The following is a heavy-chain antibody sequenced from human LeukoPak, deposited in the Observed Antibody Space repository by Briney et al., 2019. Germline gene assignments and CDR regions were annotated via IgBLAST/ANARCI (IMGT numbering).Heavy chain of an antibody. CDR3: ARRAAGSWEPNYYYYYMDV. Sequence: ASVKVSCKASGYTFTSYDINWVRQATGQGLEWMGWMNPNSGNTGYAQKFQGRVTITRNTSISTAYMELSSLRSEDTAVYYCARRAAGSWEPNYYYYYMDVWGKGTTVTVSS. CDR1: GYTFTSYD. D-gene: IGHD6-13*01. V-gene: IGHV1-8*03. J-gene: IGHJ6*03. CDR2: MNPNSGNT.